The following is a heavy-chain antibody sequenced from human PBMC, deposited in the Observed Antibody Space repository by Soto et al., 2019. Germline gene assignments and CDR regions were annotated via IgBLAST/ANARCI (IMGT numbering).Heavy chain of an antibody. CDR1: GLTISSASYY. Sequence: SETLSLTCTVSGLTISSASYYWSWIRQHPGKGLEWVGNIYYNGSTYYSPSLKSRVTLWVDTSKNQFSLRLASVTAAGTAVYYCARYRISGSWSKFDYWGQGTLVTVSS. D-gene: IGHD6-13*01. J-gene: IGHJ4*02. CDR2: IYYNGST. V-gene: IGHV4-31*03. CDR3: ARYRISGSWSKFDY.